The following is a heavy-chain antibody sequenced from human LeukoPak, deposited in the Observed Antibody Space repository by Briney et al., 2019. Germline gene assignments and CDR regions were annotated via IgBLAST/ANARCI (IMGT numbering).Heavy chain of an antibody. CDR3: ARDFSLQLFDY. CDR1: GFTFSSYG. CDR2: IWSDGNYK. V-gene: IGHV3-33*01. Sequence: PGRSLRLSCAASGFTFSSYGFHWVRQAPGKGLEWVAVIWSDGNYKYYADSVKGRFTISRDDSKNTLYLQMNSLRAEDTAVYYCARDFSLQLFDYWGQGTLVTVFS. J-gene: IGHJ4*02. D-gene: IGHD5-24*01.